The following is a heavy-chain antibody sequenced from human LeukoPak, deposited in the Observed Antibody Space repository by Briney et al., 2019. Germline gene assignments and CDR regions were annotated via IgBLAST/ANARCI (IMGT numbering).Heavy chain of an antibody. CDR3: VRGTGY. CDR2: ISSNGDNT. CDR1: GFTFSTYV. J-gene: IGHJ4*02. V-gene: IGHV3-64D*06. Sequence: GWSLRLSCSVSGFTFSTYVMHWVRQAPGKGLEYVSAISSNGDNTYYADSVKGRFTISRDNSKNTLYLQMSSLRADDTAVYYCVRGTGYWGQGTLVTVSS.